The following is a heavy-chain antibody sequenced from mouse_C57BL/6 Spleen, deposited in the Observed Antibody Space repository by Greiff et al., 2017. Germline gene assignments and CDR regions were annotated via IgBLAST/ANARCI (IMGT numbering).Heavy chain of an antibody. CDR1: GFTFSDYG. Sequence: EVQGVESGGGLVKPGGSLKLSCAASGFTFSDYGMHWVRQAPEKGLEWVAYISSGSSTIYYADTVKGRFTISRDNAKNTLFLQMTSLRSEDTAMYYCARLYYDYDVKAMDYWGQGTSVTVSS. CDR2: ISSGSSTI. V-gene: IGHV5-17*01. CDR3: ARLYYDYDVKAMDY. J-gene: IGHJ4*01. D-gene: IGHD2-4*01.